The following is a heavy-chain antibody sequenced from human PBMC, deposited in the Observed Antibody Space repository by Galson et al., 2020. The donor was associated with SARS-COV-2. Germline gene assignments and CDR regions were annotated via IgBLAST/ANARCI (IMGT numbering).Heavy chain of an antibody. CDR3: AKKTDY. J-gene: IGHJ4*02. V-gene: IGHV4-31*03. CDR2: VYYSGRA. Sequence: ASETLSLTCTVSGDSISSGGYYWTWSRPHPGKGLEWLGYVYYSGRAYYSPSLKSRVTISVEKSKNQFSLKLTSVTAADTAVYYCAKKTDYWGQGTLVTVSS. CDR1: GDSISSGGYY.